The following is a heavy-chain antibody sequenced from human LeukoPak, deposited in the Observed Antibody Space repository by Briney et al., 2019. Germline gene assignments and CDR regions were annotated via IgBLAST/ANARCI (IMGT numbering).Heavy chain of an antibody. J-gene: IGHJ4*02. D-gene: IGHD1-1*01. Sequence: GESLRLSCAVSGLNLSIYWMHWVRQPPGKGRVWVSCINTDGSTTNYADSVTGRLTISRDKATNTPYIQMNRLRADGTAMNYCAPWNDQGYWGQGNLVTVSS. V-gene: IGHV3-74*01. CDR2: INTDGSTT. CDR1: GLNLSIYW. CDR3: APWNDQGY.